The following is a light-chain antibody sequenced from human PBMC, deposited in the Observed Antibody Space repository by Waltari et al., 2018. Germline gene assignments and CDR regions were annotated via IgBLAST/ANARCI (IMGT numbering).Light chain of an antibody. Sequence: QAALTQSPSVSGSPGQSVTISCTGTSSDIGAYNRVSWYQQHPGHAPKLMIYDVSKQPSGVTDRFSGSKSGNTASLIISGLQAEDEADYDCSAYTITRTYPFGAGTRLTVL. CDR1: SSDIGAYNR. CDR2: DVS. J-gene: IGLJ1*01. CDR3: SAYTITRTYP. V-gene: IGLV2-18*02.